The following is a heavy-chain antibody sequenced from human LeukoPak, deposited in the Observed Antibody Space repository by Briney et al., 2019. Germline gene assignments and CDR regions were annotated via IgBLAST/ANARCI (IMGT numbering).Heavy chain of an antibody. V-gene: IGHV3-48*04. CDR1: GFTFSSYW. CDR2: ISSSGSTI. J-gene: IGHJ5*02. Sequence: PGGSLRLSCAASGFTFSSYWMSWVSQAPGKGLEWVSYISSSGSTIYYADSVKGRFTISRDNAKNSLYLQMNSLRAEDTAVYYCARAALIVVPTKPWFDPWGQGTLVTVSS. D-gene: IGHD3-22*01. CDR3: ARAALIVVPTKPWFDP.